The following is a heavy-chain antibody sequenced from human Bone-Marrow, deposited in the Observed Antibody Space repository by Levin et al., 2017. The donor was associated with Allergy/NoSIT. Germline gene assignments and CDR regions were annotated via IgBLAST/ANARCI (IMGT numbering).Heavy chain of an antibody. V-gene: IGHV3-9*01. Sequence: SCAASGFTFDDYAMHWVRQAPGKGLEWVSGISWNSGSIGYADSVKGRFTISRDNAKNSLYLQMNSLRAEDTALYYCAKVSYDGDDYWGQGTLVTVSS. J-gene: IGHJ4*02. CDR2: ISWNSGSI. CDR1: GFTFDDYA. D-gene: IGHD3-16*01. CDR3: AKVSYDGDDY.